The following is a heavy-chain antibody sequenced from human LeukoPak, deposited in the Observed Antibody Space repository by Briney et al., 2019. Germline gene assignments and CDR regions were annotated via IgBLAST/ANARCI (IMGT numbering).Heavy chain of an antibody. CDR3: ARAPSEIGGYYPEYFRH. CDR2: IKSDGST. V-gene: IGHV3-74*01. D-gene: IGHD3-22*01. CDR1: GFTFSGYW. Sequence: GGSLRLSCAASGFTFSGYWMHWVRQTPGKGLVWVSRIKSDGSTNYADSVKGRFTISRDNAKNTVSLQMNGLRAEDTGVYYCARAPSEIGGYYPEYFRHWGQGTLVTVSS. J-gene: IGHJ1*01.